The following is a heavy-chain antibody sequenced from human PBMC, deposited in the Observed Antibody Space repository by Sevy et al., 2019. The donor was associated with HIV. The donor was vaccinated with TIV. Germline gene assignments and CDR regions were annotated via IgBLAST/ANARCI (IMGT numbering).Heavy chain of an antibody. V-gene: IGHV3-30*02. CDR1: GFTFRSYD. D-gene: IGHD1-26*01. CDR2: VRYEGGNE. J-gene: IGHJ6*02. Sequence: GGSLRLSCAASGFTFRSYDMHWVRQAPGKGLEWVAIVRYEGGNEQDADSVKGRFTISRDNSRNTLHLQMNSLRAEDTAVYFWAREWVSPGPLIDIYGMDVWGQGTTVTVSS. CDR3: AREWVSPGPLIDIYGMDV.